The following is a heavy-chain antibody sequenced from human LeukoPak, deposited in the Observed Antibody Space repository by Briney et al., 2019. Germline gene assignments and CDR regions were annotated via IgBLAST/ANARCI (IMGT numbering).Heavy chain of an antibody. Sequence: GGSLRLSCAASGFTFSSYAMSWVRQAPGKGLEWVSAISGSGGSTYYADSVKGRFTISRDNSKNMLCLQMNSLRAEDTAVYYCAKDSYCDFPLDVWGKGTTVTVSP. CDR2: ISGSGGST. V-gene: IGHV3-23*01. J-gene: IGHJ6*04. CDR3: AKDSYCDFPLDV. CDR1: GFTFSSYA. D-gene: IGHD3-3*01.